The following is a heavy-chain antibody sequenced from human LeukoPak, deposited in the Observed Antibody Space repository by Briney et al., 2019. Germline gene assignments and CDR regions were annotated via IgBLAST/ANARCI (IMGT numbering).Heavy chain of an antibody. J-gene: IGHJ4*02. Sequence: TGGSLRLSCAASGFSFSNSGMHWVRQAPGKGLEWVAVIWYDGSNEYYADAVKGRFTISRDNSKNTVHLQMNSLRAEDTAVYYCAKEAYSSGWYWLDYWGQGTLVTVSS. V-gene: IGHV3-30*02. D-gene: IGHD6-19*01. CDR1: GFSFSNSG. CDR3: AKEAYSSGWYWLDY. CDR2: IWYDGSNE.